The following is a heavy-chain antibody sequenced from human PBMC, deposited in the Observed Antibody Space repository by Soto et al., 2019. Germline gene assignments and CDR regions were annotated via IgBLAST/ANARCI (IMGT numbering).Heavy chain of an antibody. CDR1: GFTFSDYY. V-gene: IGHV3-11*06. D-gene: IGHD3-22*01. CDR2: ISSSSSYT. CDR3: ARCYDGSGYPNYGMDV. J-gene: IGHJ6*02. Sequence: QVQLVESGGGLVKPGGSLRLSCAASGFTFSDYYMSWIRQAPGKGLEWVSYISSSSSYTNYADSVKGRFTISRDNANDSLYLRMNSMTAEDTALYYCARCYDGSGYPNYGMDVWGQGTTVTVAS.